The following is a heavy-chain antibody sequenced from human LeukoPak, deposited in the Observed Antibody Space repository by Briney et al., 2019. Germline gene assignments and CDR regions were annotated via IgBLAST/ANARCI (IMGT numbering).Heavy chain of an antibody. CDR2: ISRTTGTT. CDR3: AKGSHFAN. CDR1: GFTFSDSA. Sequence: QTGGSLRLSCAASGFTFSDSAMSWVRQVPGKGLEWVSTISRTTGTTYYADSVKGRFTISRDNSKNTVSLQVNSLRAEDTAVYYCAKGSHFANCGQGTLVTVSS. J-gene: IGHJ4*02. V-gene: IGHV3-23*01.